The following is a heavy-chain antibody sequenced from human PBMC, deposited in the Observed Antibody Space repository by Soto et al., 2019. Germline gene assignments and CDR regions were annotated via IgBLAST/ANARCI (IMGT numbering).Heavy chain of an antibody. CDR3: ARQRCSCGSCYLDFDY. J-gene: IGHJ4*02. D-gene: IGHD2-15*01. CDR1: GVPINSVDYY. CDR2: IYYTGTT. Sequence: QVQLQQSGPGLVKPSGTLSLTCSVSGVPINSVDYYWAWIRQPPGKGLEWIGSIYYTGTTYYSPSLKNRLSISVDTSNSDFSLRLTSVTATDTAVYYCARQRCSCGSCYLDFDYWGRGTLVTVSS. V-gene: IGHV4-39*01.